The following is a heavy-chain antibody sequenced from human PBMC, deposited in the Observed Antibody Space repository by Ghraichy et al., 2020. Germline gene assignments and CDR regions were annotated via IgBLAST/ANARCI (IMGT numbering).Heavy chain of an antibody. J-gene: IGHJ6*02. V-gene: IGHV1-58*01. D-gene: IGHD5-18*01. CDR3: AVRGYSYVDYYGMDV. CDR1: GFTFTSSA. Sequence: SVKVSCKASGFTFTSSAVQWVRQARGQRLEWIGWIVVGSGNTNYAQKIQERVTITRDMSTSTAYMELSSLRSEDTAVYYCAVRGYSYVDYYGMDVWGQGTTVTVSS. CDR2: IVVGSGNT.